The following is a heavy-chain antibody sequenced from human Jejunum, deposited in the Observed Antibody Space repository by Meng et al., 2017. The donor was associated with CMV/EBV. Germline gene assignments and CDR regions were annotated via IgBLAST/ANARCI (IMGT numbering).Heavy chain of an antibody. D-gene: IGHD3-10*01. Sequence: LTLIDAWMGWVRQAPGKGPEWVGRIKRRADGETTDYAAPVKGRFTFSRDDSKNTLYLQMNSLKTEDTAVYYCVADDYGSGSYLFDYWGQGTLVTVSS. CDR2: IKRRADGETT. V-gene: IGHV3-15*01. CDR1: LTLIDAW. J-gene: IGHJ4*02. CDR3: VADDYGSGSYLFDY.